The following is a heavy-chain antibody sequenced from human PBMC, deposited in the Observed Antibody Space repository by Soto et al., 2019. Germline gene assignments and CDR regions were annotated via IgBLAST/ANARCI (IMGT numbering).Heavy chain of an antibody. CDR2: IIPMYGRS. J-gene: IGHJ6*02. CDR3: ARDAPLRNGMDV. V-gene: IGHV1-69*18. CDR1: GGTFSDYA. Sequence: QVLLVQSGAEVRKPGSSVKVSCKPSGGTFSDYAFSWVRQAPGQGLAWMGNIIPMYGRSNYAQKYQGRVTISTDESTTTVYVEMRGLSFEDTAVYFCARDAPLRNGMDVWGQGTTVTVSS. D-gene: IGHD3-3*01.